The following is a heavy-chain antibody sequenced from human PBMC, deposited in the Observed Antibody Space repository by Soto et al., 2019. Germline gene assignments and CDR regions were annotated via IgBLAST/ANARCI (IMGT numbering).Heavy chain of an antibody. D-gene: IGHD3-16*02. CDR1: GGSISSSSYY. CDR2: IYYSGST. Sequence: QLQLQESGPGLVKPSETLSLTCTVSGGSISSSSYYWGWIRQPPGKGLEWIGSIYYSGSTYYNPSLKSRVTISVDTSKNQFSLKLSSVTAADTAVYYCARHSVLGGAIDYWGQGTLVTVSS. CDR3: ARHSVLGGAIDY. V-gene: IGHV4-39*01. J-gene: IGHJ4*02.